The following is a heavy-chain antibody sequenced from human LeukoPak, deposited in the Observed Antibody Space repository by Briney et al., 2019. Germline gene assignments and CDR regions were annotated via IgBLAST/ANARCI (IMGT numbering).Heavy chain of an antibody. CDR2: INAYNGKT. D-gene: IGHD1-1*01. V-gene: IGHV1-18*01. J-gene: IGHJ4*02. CDR1: GYTFTRFA. Sequence: ASVKVSCKVSGYTFTRFAFSWVRQAPGHGLEWMGRINAYNGKTEYSEKLRGRLTMTTETSSSTLYLELRSLGSDDTAVYFCARDTPQHLKRFDDWGQGTLVTVSS. CDR3: ARDTPQHLKRFDD.